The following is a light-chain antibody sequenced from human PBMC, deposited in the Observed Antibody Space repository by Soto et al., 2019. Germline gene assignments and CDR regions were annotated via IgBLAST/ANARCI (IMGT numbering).Light chain of an antibody. CDR3: QQYNNWPPT. Sequence: EIVMTQSPATLSVSPGERATLSCRASQSVSNNLAWYQQKPGQAPRLLIYGASTRATGFPARFSGSGSGTEFTLTISSLQSEDVAVYYCQQYNNWPPTFGQGTKVEI. J-gene: IGKJ1*01. V-gene: IGKV3-15*01. CDR2: GAS. CDR1: QSVSNN.